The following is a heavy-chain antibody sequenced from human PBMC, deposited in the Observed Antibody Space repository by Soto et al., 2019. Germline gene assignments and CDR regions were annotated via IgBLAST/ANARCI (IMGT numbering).Heavy chain of an antibody. Sequence: ASVKVSCKASGYTFTSYGISWVRQAPGQGLEWMGWISAYNGNTNYAQKLQGRVTMTTDTSTDTAYMELSSLRSEDTAVYYCATKNDYGDYIFDYWGQGTLVTVSS. D-gene: IGHD4-17*01. CDR2: ISAYNGNT. V-gene: IGHV1-18*01. J-gene: IGHJ4*02. CDR1: GYTFTSYG. CDR3: ATKNDYGDYIFDY.